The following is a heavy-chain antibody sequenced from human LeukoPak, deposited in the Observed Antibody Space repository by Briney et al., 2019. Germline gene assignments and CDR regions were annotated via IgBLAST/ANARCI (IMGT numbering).Heavy chain of an antibody. CDR2: ISSSSSYI. CDR3: AREYQLLFSARDV. CDR1: GFTFSSYS. V-gene: IGHV3-21*01. Sequence: PGGSLRLSCAASGFTFSSYSMNWVRQAPGKGLEWVSSISSSSSYIYYADSVKGRFTISRENAKNSLYLQMNSLRAEDTAVYYCAREYQLLFSARDVWGKGTTVTVSS. J-gene: IGHJ6*04. D-gene: IGHD2-2*01.